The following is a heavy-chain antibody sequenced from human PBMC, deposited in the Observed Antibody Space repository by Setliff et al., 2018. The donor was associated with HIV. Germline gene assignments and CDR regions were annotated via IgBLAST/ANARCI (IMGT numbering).Heavy chain of an antibody. D-gene: IGHD2-2*02. CDR1: GGSFSDYY. J-gene: IGHJ4*02. CDR3: ARGLGVRWDIVEVPAAVPFDY. Sequence: PSETLSLTCAVYGGSFSDYYWTWIRQTPGKGLEWIGEINHNRSTNYNPSLKSRVTMSVDTSKNQFSLKLSSVIAADTAVYYCARGLGVRWDIVEVPAAVPFDYWGQGTLVTVSS. V-gene: IGHV4-34*01. CDR2: INHNRST.